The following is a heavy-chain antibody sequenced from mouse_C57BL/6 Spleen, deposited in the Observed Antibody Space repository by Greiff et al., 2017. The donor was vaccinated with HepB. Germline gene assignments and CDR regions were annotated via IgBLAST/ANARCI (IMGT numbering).Heavy chain of an antibody. Sequence: QVQLQQSGPELVKPGASVKISCKASGYAFSSSWMNWVKQRPGKGLEWIGRIYPGDGDTNYNGKFKGKATLTADKSSSTAYMQLSSLTSEDSAVYFCANGHSYYAMDYWGQGTSVTVSS. CDR1: GYAFSSSW. V-gene: IGHV1-82*01. CDR2: IYPGDGDT. D-gene: IGHD1-1*01. CDR3: ANGHSYYAMDY. J-gene: IGHJ4*01.